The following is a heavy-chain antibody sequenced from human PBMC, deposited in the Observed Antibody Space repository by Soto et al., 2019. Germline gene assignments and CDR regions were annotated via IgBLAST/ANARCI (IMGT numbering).Heavy chain of an antibody. CDR2: ISYDGSNK. CDR1: GFTFSSYA. J-gene: IGHJ6*02. V-gene: IGHV3-30-3*01. CDR3: ARDIRYSSSFLVGDYYYGMDV. D-gene: IGHD6-6*01. Sequence: GGSLRLSXAASGFTFSSYAMHWVRQAPGKGLEWVAVISYDGSNKYYADSVKGRFTISRDNSKNTLYLQMNSLRAEDTAVYYCARDIRYSSSFLVGDYYYGMDVWGQGTTVTVSS.